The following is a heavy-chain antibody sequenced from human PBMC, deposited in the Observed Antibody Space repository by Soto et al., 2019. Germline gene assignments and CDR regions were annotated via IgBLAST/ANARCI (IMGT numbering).Heavy chain of an antibody. Sequence: QVQLVQSGAEVKKPGSSVKVSCQASGGTFNTYAFSWVRQAPGQGLEWMGGIIPIFGTANYAQRFQGRVTITADASTSPAYVELSSLRSEDTAVYYCARTTPAGSSPPIISYYFYLYGLDVWGQGTTVTVSS. D-gene: IGHD2-2*01. CDR1: GGTFNTYA. V-gene: IGHV1-69*12. CDR2: IIPIFGTA. J-gene: IGHJ6*02. CDR3: ARTTPAGSSPPIISYYFYLYGLDV.